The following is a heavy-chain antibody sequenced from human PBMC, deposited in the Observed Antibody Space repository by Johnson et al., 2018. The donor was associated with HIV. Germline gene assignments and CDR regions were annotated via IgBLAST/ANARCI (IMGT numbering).Heavy chain of an antibody. D-gene: IGHD3-16*01. CDR1: GFTFSSYA. V-gene: IGHV3-30*04. Sequence: QVQLVESGGGVVQPGRSLRLSCAASGFTFSSYAMHWVRQAPGKGLEWVAVISYDVSNKYYADSVKGRFTISRDNSKNTLYLQMNSLRAEDTAVYYCARGTPGGGHTVDDAFDIWGQGTMVTVSS. J-gene: IGHJ3*02. CDR2: ISYDVSNK. CDR3: ARGTPGGGHTVDDAFDI.